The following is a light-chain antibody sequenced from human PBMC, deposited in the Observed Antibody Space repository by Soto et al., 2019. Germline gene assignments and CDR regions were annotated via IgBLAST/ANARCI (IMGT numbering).Light chain of an antibody. V-gene: IGKV3-20*01. CDR2: SAS. CDR1: QSVSSTY. Sequence: EIVLTQSPGTLSLSPGERATLSCRASQSVSSTYLAWYQQKPGQAPRLFIYSASSRATGIPDRFSGSGSGTDFNLTISRLEPEDFAEYYCQQYGDSPPITCGQGTRLETK. J-gene: IGKJ5*01. CDR3: QQYGDSPPIT.